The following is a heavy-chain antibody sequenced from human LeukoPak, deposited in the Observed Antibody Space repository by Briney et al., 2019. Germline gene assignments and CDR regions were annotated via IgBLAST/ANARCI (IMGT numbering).Heavy chain of an antibody. CDR2: IYYSGST. Sequence: SETLSLTCTVSGGSISSYYWSWIRQPPGKGLEWIGYIYYSGSTNYNPSLKSRVTISVDTSKNQFSLKLSSVTAADTAVYYCARPYLYYFGSGSFNWGQGTLVTVSS. V-gene: IGHV4-59*01. J-gene: IGHJ4*02. CDR3: ARPYLYYFGSGSFN. D-gene: IGHD3-10*01. CDR1: GGSISSYY.